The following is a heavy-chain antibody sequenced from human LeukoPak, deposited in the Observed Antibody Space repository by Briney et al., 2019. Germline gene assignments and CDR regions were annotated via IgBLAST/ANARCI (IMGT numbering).Heavy chain of an antibody. Sequence: GSLRLSCAASGFTLSSYSMHLVRPAPGKGLEWVAVISYDGSNKYYADSVKGRFTISRDNSKNTLYLQMNSLRAEDTAVYYCAREKVVPAAYFDYWGQGTLVTVSS. CDR2: ISYDGSNK. CDR3: AREKVVPAAYFDY. V-gene: IGHV3-30-3*01. CDR1: GFTLSSYS. D-gene: IGHD2-2*01. J-gene: IGHJ4*02.